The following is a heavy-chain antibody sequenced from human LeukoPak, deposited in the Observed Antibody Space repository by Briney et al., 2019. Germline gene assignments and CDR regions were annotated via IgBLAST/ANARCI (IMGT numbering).Heavy chain of an antibody. D-gene: IGHD3-3*01. V-gene: IGHV4-59*08. CDR3: ARHLYDFWSGYYAYYYGMDV. CDR1: GFTFSSYW. J-gene: IGHJ6*02. Sequence: GSLRLSCAASGFTFSSYWMSWIRQPPGKGLEWIGYIYYSGSTNYNPSLKSRVTISVDTSKNQFSLKLSSVTAADTAVYYCARHLYDFWSGYYAYYYGMDVWGQGTTVTVSS. CDR2: IYYSGST.